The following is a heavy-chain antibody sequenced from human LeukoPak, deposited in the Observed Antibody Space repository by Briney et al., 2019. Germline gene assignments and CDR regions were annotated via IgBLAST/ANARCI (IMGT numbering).Heavy chain of an antibody. CDR2: ISSSGSDK. Sequence: GGSLRLSCAASGFPFSDHEMNWVRQAPGKGLEWVSYISSSGSDKYYPDSVKGRFTISRDNAENSLYLQMNSLRAEDTAVYYCARQRSRDGYNYDGFDIWGQGTMVTVSS. CDR1: GFPFSDHE. CDR3: ARQRSRDGYNYDGFDI. D-gene: IGHD5-24*01. V-gene: IGHV3-48*03. J-gene: IGHJ3*02.